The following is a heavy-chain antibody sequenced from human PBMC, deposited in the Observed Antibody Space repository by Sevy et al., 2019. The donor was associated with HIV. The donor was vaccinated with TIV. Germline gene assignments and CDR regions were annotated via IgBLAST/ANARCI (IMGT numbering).Heavy chain of an antibody. Sequence: EGSLRLSCAASGFTFTDFYLNWVRQAPGKALEWVSSISGLSNYKFYADSMKGRFTISRDNAENSIYLQMNSLRAEDTAVYFCARRGPSTVHDAFDIWGQGTMVTVSS. CDR1: GFTFTDFY. J-gene: IGHJ3*02. V-gene: IGHV3-21*01. CDR3: ARRGPSTVHDAFDI. D-gene: IGHD4-17*01. CDR2: ISGLSNYK.